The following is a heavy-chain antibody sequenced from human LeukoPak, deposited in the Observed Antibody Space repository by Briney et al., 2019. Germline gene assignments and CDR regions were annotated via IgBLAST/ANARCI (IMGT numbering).Heavy chain of an antibody. Sequence: GGSLRLSCAASGFTFSSYAMSWVRQAPGKGLEWVSAISGGGGSTYYADSVKGRFTISRDNSKNTLYLQMNSLRAEDTAVYYCANARWRTCFDYWGQGTLVTVSS. V-gene: IGHV3-23*01. CDR2: ISGGGGST. J-gene: IGHJ4*02. CDR1: GFTFSSYA. CDR3: ANARWRTCFDY. D-gene: IGHD4-23*01.